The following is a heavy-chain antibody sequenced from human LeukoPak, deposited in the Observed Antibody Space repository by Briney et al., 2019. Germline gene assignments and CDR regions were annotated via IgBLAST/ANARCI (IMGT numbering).Heavy chain of an antibody. CDR1: GGTFSSYA. V-gene: IGHV1-69*05. CDR3: ARFSYSRSSGDY. D-gene: IGHD6-6*01. J-gene: IGHJ4*02. Sequence: ASVKVSCKASGGTFSSYAISWVRQAPGQGLEWMGGIIPIFGTANYAQKFQGRVTITTDESTSTAYMELSSLRSEDTAVYYCARFSYSRSSGDYWGQGTLVNVSS. CDR2: IIPIFGTA.